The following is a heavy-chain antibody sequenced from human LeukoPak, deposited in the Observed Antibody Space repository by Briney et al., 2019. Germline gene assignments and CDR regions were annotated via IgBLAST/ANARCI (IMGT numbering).Heavy chain of an antibody. J-gene: IGHJ6*02. D-gene: IGHD6-13*01. Sequence: GSLRLSCAASGFTFSSYAMHWVRQAPGKGLEWVAVISYDGSNKYYADSVKGRFTISRDNSKNTLYLQMNSLRAEDTAVYYCARGRIAAAAPSNMDVWGQGTTVTVSS. CDR2: ISYDGSNK. CDR3: ARGRIAAAAPSNMDV. CDR1: GFTFSSYA. V-gene: IGHV3-30-3*01.